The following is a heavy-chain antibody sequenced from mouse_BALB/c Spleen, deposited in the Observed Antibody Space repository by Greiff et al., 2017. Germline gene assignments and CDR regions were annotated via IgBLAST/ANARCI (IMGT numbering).Heavy chain of an antibody. J-gene: IGHJ2*01. CDR2: ISSGGGST. Sequence: EVQVVESGGGLVKPGGSLKLSCAASGFAFSSYDMSWVRQTPEKRLEWVAYISSGGGSTYYPDTVKGRFTISRDNAKNTLYLQMSSLKSEDTAMYYCARLPDYYGSSIDYWGQGTTLTVSS. CDR1: GFAFSSYD. D-gene: IGHD1-1*01. V-gene: IGHV5-12-1*01. CDR3: ARLPDYYGSSIDY.